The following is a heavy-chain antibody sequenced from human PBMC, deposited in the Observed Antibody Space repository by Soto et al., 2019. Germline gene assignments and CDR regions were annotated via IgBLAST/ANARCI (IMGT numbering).Heavy chain of an antibody. Sequence: QVQLQESVPGLVKPSQTLSLTCTVSGGSISSGGYYWRWIRQHPGKGLEWIGYIYYSGSTYYNPSPQSRVINTVATSKNQFPLRLSSGTAGDTSVYYCARVLAEDSVWGSYLFGAAFHLGCQGKMVIVSS. J-gene: IGHJ3*01. CDR1: GGSISSGGYY. D-gene: IGHD3-16*02. CDR3: ARVLAEDSVWGSYLFGAAFHL. CDR2: IYYSGST. V-gene: IGHV4-31*03.